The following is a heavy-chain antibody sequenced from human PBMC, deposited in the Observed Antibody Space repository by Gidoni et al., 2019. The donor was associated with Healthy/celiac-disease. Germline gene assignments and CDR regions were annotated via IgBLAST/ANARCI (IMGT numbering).Heavy chain of an antibody. CDR2: ISGSGGST. Sequence: EVQLLECGGGLVQPGGSLRLSCAASGFTFSSYAMSWVRQAPGKGLEWVSAISGSGGSTYYADSVKGRFTISRDNSKNTLYLQMNSLRAEDTAVYYCAKVGRITMIVVGFFDYWGQGTLVTVSS. V-gene: IGHV3-23*01. CDR1: GFTFSSYA. D-gene: IGHD3-22*01. J-gene: IGHJ4*02. CDR3: AKVGRITMIVVGFFDY.